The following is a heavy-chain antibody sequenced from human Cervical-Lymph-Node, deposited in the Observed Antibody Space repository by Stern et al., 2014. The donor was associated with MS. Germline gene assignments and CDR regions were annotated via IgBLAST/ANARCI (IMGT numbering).Heavy chain of an antibody. CDR3: TTGVDY. CDR2: MRSKVNNYAT. J-gene: IGHJ4*02. V-gene: IGHV3-73*01. Sequence: EMQLVESGGDLVQPGGSLKLSCAASGLTFSGSAMHWVRQASGTGLEWVGRMRSKVNNYATTYAASVKGRFTISRDDSKSTAYLQMNSLKIEDTAVYYCTTGVDYWGQGTLVTVSS. D-gene: IGHD1-26*01. CDR1: GLTFSGSA.